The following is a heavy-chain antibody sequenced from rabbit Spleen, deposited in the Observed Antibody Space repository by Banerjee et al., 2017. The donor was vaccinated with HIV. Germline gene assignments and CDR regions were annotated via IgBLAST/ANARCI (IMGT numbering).Heavy chain of an antibody. CDR2: IAGSSSGFT. CDR3: ARDTGTSFSSYGMDL. D-gene: IGHD7-1*01. Sequence: AQLVASGGRLVPPAGFLPLTSAASGFSFSSCDYSCCLRPAPGKGLEWISCIAGSSSGFTYSATWAKGRFTSSKTSSTTVTLQMTSLTVADTATYFCARDTGTSFSSYGMDLWGPGTLVTVS. J-gene: IGHJ6*01. CDR1: GFSFSSCDY. V-gene: IGHV1S45*01.